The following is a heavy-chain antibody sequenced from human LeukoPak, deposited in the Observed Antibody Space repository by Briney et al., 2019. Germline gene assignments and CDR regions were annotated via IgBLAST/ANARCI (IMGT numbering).Heavy chain of an antibody. V-gene: IGHV3-23*01. CDR3: AKWMTDGSGWLDY. J-gene: IGHJ4*02. Sequence: GGSLRRSCSASGFTVSRYAMSWVRHGPGKGLKWVSGISGSGVSTYYADSVKGRFTIYRDNSKNTLYLQMNSLRAEDTAVYYCAKWMTDGSGWLDYWGQGTLVTVSS. CDR2: ISGSGVST. D-gene: IGHD6-19*01. CDR1: GFTVSRYA.